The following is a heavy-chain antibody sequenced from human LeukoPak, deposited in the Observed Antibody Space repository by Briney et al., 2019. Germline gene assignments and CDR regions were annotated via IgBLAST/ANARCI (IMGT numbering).Heavy chain of an antibody. Sequence: SETLSLTCTVSGGSISSDSYYWSWIRQPAGKGLEWIGRIYTSGSTNYNPSLKSRVTMSLDTSKNQFSLKLSSVTAADTAVYYCASSDDTSGYYFCYFDYWGQGTLVTVSS. D-gene: IGHD3-22*01. CDR1: GGSISSDSYY. J-gene: IGHJ4*02. CDR3: ASSDDTSGYYFCYFDY. V-gene: IGHV4-61*02. CDR2: IYTSGST.